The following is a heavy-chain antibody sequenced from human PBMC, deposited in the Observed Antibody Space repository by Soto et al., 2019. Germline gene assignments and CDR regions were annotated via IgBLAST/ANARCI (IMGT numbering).Heavy chain of an antibody. D-gene: IGHD2-21*01. CDR3: ARADCGATSCPTAFDV. CDR1: GYAITCYA. CDR2: ITGGSGRT. J-gene: IGHJ3*01. V-gene: IGHV1-3*01. Sequence: ASVKVSCKTSGYAITCYAIHWVRQAPGQRPEWMGWITGGSGRTRYSQKFEGRVTFTRDTSASTAYMELSSLTSEHTAVYYCARADCGATSCPTAFDVWGQGTMVNVSS.